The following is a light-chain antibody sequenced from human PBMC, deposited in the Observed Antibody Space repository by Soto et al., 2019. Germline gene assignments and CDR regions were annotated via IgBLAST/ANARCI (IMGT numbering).Light chain of an antibody. CDR3: QQRSNWPPV. V-gene: IGKV1-5*03. CDR2: EVS. J-gene: IGKJ4*01. Sequence: DILFTQLPSTLSASVVDRVTISCRASQSINKWLAWYQHKPGKAPNLLIYEVSTLHSGVPARFSGSGSGTDFTLTISSLEPEDFAVYYCQQRSNWPPVFGGGTKVDI. CDR1: QSINKW.